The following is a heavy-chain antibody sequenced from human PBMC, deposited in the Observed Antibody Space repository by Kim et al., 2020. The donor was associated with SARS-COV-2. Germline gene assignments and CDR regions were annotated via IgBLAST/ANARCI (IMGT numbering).Heavy chain of an antibody. CDR1: GGSISSGGYS. V-gene: IGHV4-30-2*01. CDR3: ARGYGSGGPYGMDV. D-gene: IGHD3-10*01. CDR2: IYYSGRT. J-gene: IGHJ6*02. Sequence: SETLSLTCAVSGGSISSGGYSWSWIRQPPGKGLEWIGYIYYSGRTYYNPSLKSRVTISVDRSKNQFSLKLSSVTAADTAVYYCARGYGSGGPYGMDVWGQGPTVTVSS.